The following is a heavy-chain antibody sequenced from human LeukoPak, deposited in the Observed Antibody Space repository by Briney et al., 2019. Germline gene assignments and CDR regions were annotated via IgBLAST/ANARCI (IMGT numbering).Heavy chain of an antibody. D-gene: IGHD3-16*02. CDR2: INSSSSYI. J-gene: IGHJ4*02. V-gene: IGHV3-21*01. Sequence: GGSLRLSCAASGFTFSSYSMNWVRQAPGKGLEWVSSINSSSSYIYYADSVKGRFTISRDNAKNSLYLQMNSLRAEDTAVYYCAREPDYVWGSYRPLGYWGQGTLVTVSS. CDR3: AREPDYVWGSYRPLGY. CDR1: GFTFSSYS.